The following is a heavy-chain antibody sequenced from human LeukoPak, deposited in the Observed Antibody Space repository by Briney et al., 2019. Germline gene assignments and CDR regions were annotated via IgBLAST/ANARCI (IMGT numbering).Heavy chain of an antibody. CDR1: GFTFKTYA. Sequence: GGSLRLCCAASGFTFKTYAMSWVRQAPGKGLEWVAGINFSGAHTYYADSVKGRSTISRDNSKNTLSLQINSLRAEDTAVYYCAKDDSGTFDHFDYWGQGTLVTVSS. J-gene: IGHJ4*02. D-gene: IGHD1-26*01. CDR3: AKDDSGTFDHFDY. CDR2: INFSGAHT. V-gene: IGHV3-23*01.